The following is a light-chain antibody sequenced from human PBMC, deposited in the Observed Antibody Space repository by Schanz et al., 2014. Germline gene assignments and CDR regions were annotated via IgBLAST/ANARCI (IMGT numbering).Light chain of an antibody. CDR1: QSVSSN. V-gene: IGKV3-20*01. J-gene: IGKJ1*01. CDR2: YAS. CDR3: QQYVESPGT. Sequence: EIVLTQSPGTLSLSPGERATLSCRASQSVSSNLAWYRQKPGQSPRLLIHYASARATGTPDRFSGSGSGTDFTLTINRLEAEDFAVYYCQQYVESPGTFGQGTRLEI.